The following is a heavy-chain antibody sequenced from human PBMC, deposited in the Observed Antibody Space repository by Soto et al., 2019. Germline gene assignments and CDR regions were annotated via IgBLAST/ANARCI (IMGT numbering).Heavy chain of an antibody. Sequence: LSLTCTVSGGSISGHYWSWIRQPPGKGLQYIGYISYSGSTNYNPSLKSRVTISVDTSNNQFSLRLSSVTAADTAVYYCARDVGLQHDIGYYDFWSGKNNWFDPWGQGILVTVSS. D-gene: IGHD3-3*01. V-gene: IGHV4-59*11. J-gene: IGHJ5*02. CDR1: GGSISGHY. CDR3: ARDVGLQHDIGYYDFWSGKNNWFDP. CDR2: ISYSGST.